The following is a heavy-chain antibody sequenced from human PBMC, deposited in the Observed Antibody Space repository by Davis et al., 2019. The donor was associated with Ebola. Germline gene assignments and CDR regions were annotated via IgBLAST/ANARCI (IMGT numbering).Heavy chain of an antibody. CDR2: IRYDGGNK. CDR3: AREVVVVVAATPTYYYYGMDV. CDR1: GFSFSSSG. V-gene: IGHV3-30*02. J-gene: IGHJ6*04. D-gene: IGHD2-15*01. Sequence: GESLKISCAASGFSFSSSGMHWVRQAPGKGLEWVAFIRYDGGNKYYAGSVKGRFIISRDNSKNTLYLQMNSLRAEDTAVYYCAREVVVVVAATPTYYYYGMDVWGKGTTVTVSS.